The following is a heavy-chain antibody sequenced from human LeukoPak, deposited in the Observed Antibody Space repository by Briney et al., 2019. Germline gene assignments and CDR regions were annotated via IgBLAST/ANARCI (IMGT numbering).Heavy chain of an antibody. D-gene: IGHD3-9*01. J-gene: IGHJ3*02. CDR3: ASPRYFDWLLNSAAFDI. CDR2: INHSGGT. V-gene: IGHV4-34*01. CDR1: GESFSGYF. Sequence: PSETLSLTCAVYGESFSGYFWSWIRQSPGKGLEWIGEINHSGGTHYSPSLKSRVTILVDTSKNQFSLKLSSVTAADTAVYYCASPRYFDWLLNSAAFDIWGQGTMVTVSS.